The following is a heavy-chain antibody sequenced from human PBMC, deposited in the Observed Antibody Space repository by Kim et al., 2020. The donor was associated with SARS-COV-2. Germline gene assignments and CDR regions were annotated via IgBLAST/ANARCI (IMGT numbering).Heavy chain of an antibody. J-gene: IGHJ6*02. Sequence: ARPVKGIFTISRDDSKNTLYLQMNSLKTGGTAVYYCSLGLGGDYYYGMDVWGQGTTVTVSS. V-gene: IGHV3-15*01. D-gene: IGHD7-27*01. CDR3: SLGLGGDYYYGMDV.